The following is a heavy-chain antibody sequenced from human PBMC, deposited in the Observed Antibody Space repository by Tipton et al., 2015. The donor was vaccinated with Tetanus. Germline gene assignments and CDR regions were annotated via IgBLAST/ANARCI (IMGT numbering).Heavy chain of an antibody. CDR3: ARIGWLQQNKPAFDI. J-gene: IGHJ3*02. CDR2: VHYSGST. D-gene: IGHD6-19*01. V-gene: IGHV4-61*01. Sequence: TLSLTCTVSGGSVSSGSYYWSWIRQPPGKGLEWIGYVHYSGSTNYSPSLRSRVTLSVDTSKNQFSLKLSSVTAADTADYYCARIGWLQQNKPAFDIWGQGTVVTVS. CDR1: GGSVSSGSYY.